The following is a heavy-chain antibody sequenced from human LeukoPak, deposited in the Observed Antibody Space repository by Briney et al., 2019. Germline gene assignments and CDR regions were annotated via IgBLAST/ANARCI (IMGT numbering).Heavy chain of an antibody. CDR1: GGTFSSYA. V-gene: IGHV1-69*05. CDR3: AREPTVVVAAPIDY. Sequence: SVKVSCKASGGTFSSYAISWVRQAPGQGLEWMGRIIPIFGTANYTQKFQGRVTITTDESTSTAYMELSSLRSEDTAVYYCAREPTVVVAAPIDYWGQGTLVTVSS. CDR2: IIPIFGTA. D-gene: IGHD2-15*01. J-gene: IGHJ4*02.